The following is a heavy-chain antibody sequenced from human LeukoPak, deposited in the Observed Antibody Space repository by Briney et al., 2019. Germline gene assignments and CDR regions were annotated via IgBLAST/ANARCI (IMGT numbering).Heavy chain of an antibody. Sequence: AGGSLRLSCAASGFTFSSYGMHWVRQAPGKGLEWVAFIRYDGSNKYYADSVKGRVTISRDNSKNTLYLQMNSLRAEDTAVYYCAKDYCSSTSCIPGDYYYYYMDVWGKGTTVTVSS. V-gene: IGHV3-30*02. CDR1: GFTFSSYG. J-gene: IGHJ6*03. D-gene: IGHD2-2*01. CDR2: IRYDGSNK. CDR3: AKDYCSSTSCIPGDYYYYYMDV.